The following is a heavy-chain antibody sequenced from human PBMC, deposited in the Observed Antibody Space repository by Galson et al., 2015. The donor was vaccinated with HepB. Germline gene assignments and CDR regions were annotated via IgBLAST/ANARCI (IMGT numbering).Heavy chain of an antibody. CDR1: GFTFSSYA. Sequence: LRLSCAASGFTFSSYAMSWVRQAPGKGLEWVSAISGSGGSTYYADSVKGRFTISRDNSKNTLYLQMNSLRAEDTAVYYCARGALVGVVGGSQNNWFAPWGQGTLVTVSS. CDR2: ISGSGGST. J-gene: IGHJ5*02. CDR3: ARGALVGVVGGSQNNWFAP. D-gene: IGHD2-15*01. V-gene: IGHV3-23*01.